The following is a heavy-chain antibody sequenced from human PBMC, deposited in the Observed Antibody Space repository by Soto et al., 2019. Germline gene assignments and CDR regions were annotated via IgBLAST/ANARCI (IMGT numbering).Heavy chain of an antibody. V-gene: IGHV3-30*14. CDR3: ARWSYLEY. CDR2: ISYDGNNK. D-gene: IGHD3-3*01. Sequence: GSIRISCASCRFTLCSSVMPWVRQAPGKGLDWVAVISYDGNNKYYADSVKGRFTISRDNSKNTLYLQMNSLRADDTAIDYCARWSYLEYWGQGTRVTVSS. CDR1: RFTLCSSV. J-gene: IGHJ4*02.